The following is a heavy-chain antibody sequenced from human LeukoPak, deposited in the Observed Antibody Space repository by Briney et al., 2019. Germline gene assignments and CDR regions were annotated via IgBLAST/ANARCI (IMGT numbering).Heavy chain of an antibody. CDR2: IFYSGGT. V-gene: IGHV4-39*01. CDR3: ARHRRVDFRPGGSIDY. CDR1: DGSISSGSYY. J-gene: IGHJ4*02. Sequence: PSETLSLTCTVSDGSISSGSYYWGWIRQPPGKGLEWIGNIFYSGGTYYNPSLKSRLTISVDTPKSQFSLKLISVTAADTAVYYCARHRRVDFRPGGSIDYWGQGTLVTVSS. D-gene: IGHD3-10*01.